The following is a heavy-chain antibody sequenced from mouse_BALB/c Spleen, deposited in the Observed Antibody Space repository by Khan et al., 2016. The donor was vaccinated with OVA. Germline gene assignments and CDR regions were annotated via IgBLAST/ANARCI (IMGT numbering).Heavy chain of an antibody. J-gene: IGHJ3*01. D-gene: IGHD2-1*01. Sequence: LVESGGGLVKPGGSLKLSCAASGFTFSSFAMSWVRQTPEKSLEWVATISSAGTYTFYPDSLKGRFTISRDNAMNTLYLQMNSLRSEDTAMYYCANGNYGWFAYWGQGTLVTVSA. CDR2: ISSAGTYT. CDR1: GFTFSSFA. V-gene: IGHV5-9-1*01. CDR3: ANGNYGWFAY.